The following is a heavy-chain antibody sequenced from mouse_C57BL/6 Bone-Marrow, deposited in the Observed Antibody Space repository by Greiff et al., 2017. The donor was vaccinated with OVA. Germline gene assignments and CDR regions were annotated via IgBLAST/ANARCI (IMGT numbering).Heavy chain of an antibody. D-gene: IGHD1-1*01. Sequence: QVQLQQPGAELVMPGASVKLSCKASGYTFTSYWMHWVKQRPGQGLEWIGEIDPSDSYTNYNQKFKGKSTLTVDKSSSTAYMQLSSLTSEDSAVYYCASRGSPWYFDVWGTGTTVTVSS. CDR3: ASRGSPWYFDV. V-gene: IGHV1-69*01. CDR1: GYTFTSYW. J-gene: IGHJ1*03. CDR2: IDPSDSYT.